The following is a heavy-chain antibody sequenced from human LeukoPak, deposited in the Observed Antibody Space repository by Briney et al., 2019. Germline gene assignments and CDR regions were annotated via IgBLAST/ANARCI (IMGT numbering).Heavy chain of an antibody. V-gene: IGHV3-30-3*01. CDR1: GFTFSSYA. J-gene: IGHJ4*02. Sequence: RTGGSLRLSCAASGFTFSSYAMHWVRQAPDKGLEWVALISYDGSNKYYADSVKGRFTISRDNSKNTLYLQTNSLRPEDTAVYYCERGDYFGSGSYSDYWGQGTLVTVSS. CDR2: ISYDGSNK. CDR3: ERGDYFGSGSYSDY. D-gene: IGHD3-10*01.